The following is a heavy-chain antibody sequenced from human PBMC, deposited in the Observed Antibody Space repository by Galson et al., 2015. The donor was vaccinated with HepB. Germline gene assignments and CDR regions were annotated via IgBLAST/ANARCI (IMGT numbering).Heavy chain of an antibody. CDR2: IYWDDDK. CDR3: AHRPGRAIHSSSEIFDY. D-gene: IGHD6-6*01. Sequence: PALVKPTQTLTLTCTFSGFSLSTSGVGVGWIRQPPGKALEWLALIYWDDDKRYSPSLKSRLTITKDTSKNQVVLTMTNMDPVDTATYYCAHRPGRAIHSSSEIFDYWGQGTLVTVSS. CDR1: GFSLSTSGVG. J-gene: IGHJ4*02. V-gene: IGHV2-5*02.